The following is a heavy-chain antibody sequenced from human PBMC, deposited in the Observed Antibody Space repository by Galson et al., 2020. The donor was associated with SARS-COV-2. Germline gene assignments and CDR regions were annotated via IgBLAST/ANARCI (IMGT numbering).Heavy chain of an antibody. CDR2: ISSTGGST. D-gene: IGHD6-13*01. V-gene: IGHV3-23*01. Sequence: GGPLRLSCAASGFTFPSHAMSWVPQAPGRGLEWVSSISSTGGSTYYGHSVKGRFTISRDNSKNTLYLQMNSLSTEDTAVYYCAKYCLAASGYCFGCGGQGTLAAGSS. CDR1: GFTFPSHA. J-gene: IGHJ4*02. CDR3: AKYCLAASGYCFGC.